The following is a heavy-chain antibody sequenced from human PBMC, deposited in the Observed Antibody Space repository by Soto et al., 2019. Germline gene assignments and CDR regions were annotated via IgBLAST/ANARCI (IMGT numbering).Heavy chain of an antibody. J-gene: IGHJ4*02. Sequence: ASVKGSCKASGYTLTGYYMHWVRQAPGQGLEWMGWINPNSGGTNYAQKFQGWVTMTRDTSISTAYMELSRLRSDDTAVYYCARANEVGVIDYWGQGTLVTVS. D-gene: IGHD1-26*01. CDR1: GYTLTGYY. CDR3: ARANEVGVIDY. CDR2: INPNSGGT. V-gene: IGHV1-2*04.